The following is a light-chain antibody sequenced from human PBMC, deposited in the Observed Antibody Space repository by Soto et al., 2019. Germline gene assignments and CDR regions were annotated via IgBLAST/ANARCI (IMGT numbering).Light chain of an antibody. Sequence: VIWMTQSPSLLSASTGDRVTISCRMSQGISSYLAWYQQKPGKAPKLLISDVSTLERGVPPRFSGSGSATEFTLTISGLQPDDFATYYCQQYKDYVYTFGQGTKVDIK. J-gene: IGKJ2*01. CDR3: QQYKDYVYT. CDR2: DVS. CDR1: QGISSY. V-gene: IGKV1D-8*01.